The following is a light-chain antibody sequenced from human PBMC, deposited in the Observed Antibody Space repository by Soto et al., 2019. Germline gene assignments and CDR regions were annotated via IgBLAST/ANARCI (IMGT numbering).Light chain of an antibody. CDR1: QGISSY. CDR2: AAS. J-gene: IGKJ1*01. CDR3: QQLNSYPRT. V-gene: IGKV1-9*01. Sequence: IQLTQSPSSLSASVGDRVTITCRASQGISSYLAWYQQKPGKAPKLLIYAASTLQSGVPPRFSGSGSGSDFTLTISSLQPEDFATYYCQQLNSYPRTFGQGTKVEIK.